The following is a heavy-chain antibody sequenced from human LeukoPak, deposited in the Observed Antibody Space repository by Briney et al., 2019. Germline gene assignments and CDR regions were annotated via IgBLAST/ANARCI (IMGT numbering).Heavy chain of an antibody. J-gene: IGHJ6*03. D-gene: IGHD4-11*01. Sequence: GGSLRLSCAASGFTFSSYWMSWVRQAPGKGLEWVANIKQDGSEKYYVDSVKGRFTISRDNAKNSLYLQMNSLRAEDTAVYYCARHWVTTAYYMDVWGKGITVTVSS. V-gene: IGHV3-7*01. CDR2: IKQDGSEK. CDR3: ARHWVTTAYYMDV. CDR1: GFTFSSYW.